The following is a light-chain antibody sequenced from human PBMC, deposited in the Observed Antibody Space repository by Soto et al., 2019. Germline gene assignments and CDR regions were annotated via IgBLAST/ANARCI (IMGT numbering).Light chain of an antibody. CDR1: QSVSSSY. CDR2: GAS. CDR3: QQYGSSPLWT. J-gene: IGKJ1*01. Sequence: EIVFTQSPGTLSLSPGERATLSCRAIQSVSSSYLAWYQQKPGQAPRLLIYGASSRATGIPDRFSGSGSGTDFTLTISRLEPEDFAVYYCQQYGSSPLWTFGQGTKVDIK. V-gene: IGKV3-20*01.